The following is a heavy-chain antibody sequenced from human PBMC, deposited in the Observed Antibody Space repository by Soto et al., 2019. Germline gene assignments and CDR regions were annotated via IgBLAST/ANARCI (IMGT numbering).Heavy chain of an antibody. J-gene: IGHJ2*01. V-gene: IGHV1-69*01. CDR3: ARRRTDYDGNSYRYYWYFDL. CDR1: GGTFSSYA. CDR2: IIPIFGTA. D-gene: IGHD4-17*01. Sequence: QVQLVQSGAEVKKPGSSVKVSCKASGGTFSSYAISWVRQAPGQGLEWMGGIIPIFGTANYAQKFQGRVTITADESTSTAYMELSSLRSEDTAVYYCARRRTDYDGNSYRYYWYFDLWGRGTLVTVSS.